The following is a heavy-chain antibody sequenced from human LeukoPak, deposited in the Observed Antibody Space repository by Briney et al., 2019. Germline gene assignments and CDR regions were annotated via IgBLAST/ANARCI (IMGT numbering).Heavy chain of an antibody. V-gene: IGHV3-72*01. J-gene: IGHJ4*02. CDR3: SRSSVSSDDY. D-gene: IGHD6-6*01. CDR2: SRNKANSYTT. Sequence: PGGSLRLSCAASGXTFSDHYMDWVRQAPGKGLEWLGRSRNKANSYTTEYASSVKARFTISRDDSKNSLYLHMNSLKTEDTAVYYCSRSSVSSDDYWGQGTLVTVSS. CDR1: GXTFSDHY.